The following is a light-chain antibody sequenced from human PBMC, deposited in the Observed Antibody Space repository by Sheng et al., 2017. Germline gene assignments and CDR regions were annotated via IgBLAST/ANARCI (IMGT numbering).Light chain of an antibody. CDR2: AAS. J-gene: IGKJ2*01. V-gene: IGKV1-12*01. Sequence: DIQMTQSPSSVSASVGDRVTISCRASQGISSWLAWYQKKPGRAPNLLIYAASTLQSGVPSRFSGSGSGTEFTLTISSLQPEDFATYYCQQLNSYPYTFGQGTKLEIK. CDR3: QQLNSYPYT. CDR1: QGISSW.